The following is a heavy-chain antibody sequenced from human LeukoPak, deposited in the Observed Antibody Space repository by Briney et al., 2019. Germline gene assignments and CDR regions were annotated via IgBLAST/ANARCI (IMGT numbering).Heavy chain of an antibody. J-gene: IGHJ3*02. CDR1: GYTFTSYG. D-gene: IGHD4-23*01. V-gene: IGHV1-18*01. Sequence: ASVKVSCKASGYTFTSYGISWVRQAPGQGLEWMGWISAYNGNTNYAQKLQGRVTMTTDTSTSTAYMELRSLRTDDTAVYYWARDGPDYGGNSGYDAFDIWGRGTMVTVSS. CDR2: ISAYNGNT. CDR3: ARDGPDYGGNSGYDAFDI.